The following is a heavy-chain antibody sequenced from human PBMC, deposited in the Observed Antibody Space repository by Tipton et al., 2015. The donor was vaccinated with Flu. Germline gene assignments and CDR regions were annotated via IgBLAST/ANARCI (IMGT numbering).Heavy chain of an antibody. CDR3: AKEEGYCSSTSCQITYYYYGTDV. J-gene: IGHJ6*02. Sequence: QLVQSGGGVVQPGGSLRLSCAASGFTFSSYGMHWVRQAPGKGLEWVAFIRYDGSNKYYADSVKGRFTISRDNSKNTLYLQMNSLRAEDTAVYYCAKEEGYCSSTSCQITYYYYGTDVWGQGTTVTVSS. V-gene: IGHV3-30*02. CDR2: IRYDGSNK. CDR1: GFTFSSYG. D-gene: IGHD2-2*01.